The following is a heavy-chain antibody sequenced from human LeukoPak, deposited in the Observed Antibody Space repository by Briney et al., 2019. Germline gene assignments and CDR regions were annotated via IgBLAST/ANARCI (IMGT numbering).Heavy chain of an antibody. CDR2: ISGSGGST. J-gene: IGHJ4*02. Sequence: PGGSLRLSCAASGFTFDDYGMSWVRQAPGKGLEWVSGISGSGGSTNYADSVKGRFTISRDNSKNTLYLQMNSLRAEDTAVYYCTTVGTKDIVVVVAAINYFDYWGQGTLVTVSS. CDR3: TTVGTKDIVVVVAAINYFDY. V-gene: IGHV3-23*01. CDR1: GFTFDDYG. D-gene: IGHD2-15*01.